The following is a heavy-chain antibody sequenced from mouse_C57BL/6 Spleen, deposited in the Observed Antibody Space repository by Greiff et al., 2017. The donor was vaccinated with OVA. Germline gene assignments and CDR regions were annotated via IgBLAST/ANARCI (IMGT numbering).Heavy chain of an antibody. Sequence: VKLQESGAELVRPGTSVKVSCKASGYAFTNYLIEWVKQRPGQGLEWIGVINPGSGGTNYNEKFKGKATLTADKSSSTAYMQLSSLTSEDSVVYFGARGGNYDYAMDYWGQGTSVTVSA. CDR2: INPGSGGT. J-gene: IGHJ4*01. V-gene: IGHV1-54*01. CDR1: GYAFTNYL. CDR3: ARGGNYDYAMDY. D-gene: IGHD2-1*01.